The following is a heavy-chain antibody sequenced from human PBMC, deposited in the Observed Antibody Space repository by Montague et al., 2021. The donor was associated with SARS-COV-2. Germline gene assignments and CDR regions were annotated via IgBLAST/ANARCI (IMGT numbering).Heavy chain of an antibody. CDR3: ASSPYYYGSGA. CDR2: IYHSGST. Sequence: SETLSLTCAVSGGSISSSNWWSWVRQPPGKGLEWIGEIYHSGSTNYNPSLKSRVTISVDKSKNQFSLKLSSVTAADTAVYYCASSPYYYGSGAWGQGTLVTVSP. J-gene: IGHJ5*02. V-gene: IGHV4-4*02. D-gene: IGHD3-10*01. CDR1: GGSISSSNW.